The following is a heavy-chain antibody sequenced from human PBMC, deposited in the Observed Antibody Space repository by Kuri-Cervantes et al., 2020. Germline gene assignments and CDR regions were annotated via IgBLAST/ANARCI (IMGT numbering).Heavy chain of an antibody. CDR3: AKRLGYYDFWSGYSDRYYYYGMDV. D-gene: IGHD3-3*01. V-gene: IGHV3-30*18. Sequence: LSLTCAASGFTFSSYAMHWVRQAPGKGLEWVAVISYDGSNKYYADSVKGRFTISRDNSKNTLYLQMNSLRAEDTAVYYCAKRLGYYDFWSGYSDRYYYYGMDVWGQGTTVTVSS. J-gene: IGHJ6*02. CDR2: ISYDGSNK. CDR1: GFTFSSYA.